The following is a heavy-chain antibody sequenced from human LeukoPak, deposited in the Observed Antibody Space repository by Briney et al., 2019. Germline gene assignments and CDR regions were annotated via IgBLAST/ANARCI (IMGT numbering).Heavy chain of an antibody. CDR2: INHSGTT. CDR1: GGSLSDYY. Sequence: SETLSLTCAVYGGSLSDYYWSWIRQPPGKGLEWIGEINHSGTTDYNPSLKSRVTISVDTSKNQFSLKLSSVTAADTAVYYCARQAQDFWSGYSPYYYYYMDVWGKGTTVTVS. J-gene: IGHJ6*03. D-gene: IGHD3-3*01. CDR3: ARQAQDFWSGYSPYYYYYMDV. V-gene: IGHV4-34*01.